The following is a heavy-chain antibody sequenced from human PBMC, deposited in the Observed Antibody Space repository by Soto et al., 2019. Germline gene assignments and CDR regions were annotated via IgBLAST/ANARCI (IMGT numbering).Heavy chain of an antibody. CDR2: ISPGGDRI. CDR3: TKSPNSAGWGVDF. CDR1: GFMFNSYA. V-gene: IGHV3-48*03. Sequence: GGTLRLSCVASGFMFNSYAMNWVRQAPGKGLAWVSYISPGGDRIYDAESLKGRITISRGNVRNYLSLQTNILSDEDTAVYYRTKSPNSAGWGVDFLRQGTLIAVSS. J-gene: IGHJ4*01. D-gene: IGHD2-8*01.